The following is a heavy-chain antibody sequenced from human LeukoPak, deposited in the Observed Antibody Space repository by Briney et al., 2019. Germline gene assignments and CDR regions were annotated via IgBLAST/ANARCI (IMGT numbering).Heavy chain of an antibody. J-gene: IGHJ3*01. V-gene: IGHV3-48*01. CDR2: ISSSSTTI. D-gene: IGHD3-22*01. CDR3: AIDHHRRLYDSQARDTFDF. Sequence: GGTLRLSCAACGFTFDDYAMHWVRQAPGKGLEWVSYISSSSTTIYYADPVKGRFTISRDNAKNSLYLQMNSLRAEDTAVYYCAIDHHRRLYDSQARDTFDFWGQGTMVTVSS. CDR1: GFTFDDYA.